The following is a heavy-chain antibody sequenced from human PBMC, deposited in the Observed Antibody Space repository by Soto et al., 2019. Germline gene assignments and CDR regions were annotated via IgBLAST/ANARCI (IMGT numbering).Heavy chain of an antibody. J-gene: IGHJ6*02. D-gene: IGHD6-13*01. V-gene: IGHV5-51*01. Sequence: GESLKISCKGSGYSFTSYWIGWVRQMPGKGLEWMGIIYPGDSDTRYSPSFQGQVTISADKSISTAYLQWSSLKASDTAMYYCARLDSSSWYYYGMDVRGQGSTVTVSS. CDR2: IYPGDSDT. CDR3: ARLDSSSWYYYGMDV. CDR1: GYSFTSYW.